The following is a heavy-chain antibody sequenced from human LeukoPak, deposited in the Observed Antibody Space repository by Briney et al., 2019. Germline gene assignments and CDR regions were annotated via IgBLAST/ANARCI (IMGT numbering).Heavy chain of an antibody. V-gene: IGHV1-2*06. Sequence: ASVKVSCKASGYTFTGYYMHWVRQAPGQGLEWMGRFNPNSGATNSAQKFQGRVTITRDTSISTAYMEVSRLTSDDTAVYYCARTYDSSGYLLDYWGQGTLVTVSS. J-gene: IGHJ4*02. D-gene: IGHD3-22*01. CDR3: ARTYDSSGYLLDY. CDR1: GYTFTGYY. CDR2: FNPNSGAT.